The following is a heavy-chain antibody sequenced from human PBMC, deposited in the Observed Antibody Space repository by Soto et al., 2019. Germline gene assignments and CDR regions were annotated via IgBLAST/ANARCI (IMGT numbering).Heavy chain of an antibody. Sequence: PGGSLRLSCAASGFTFDDYAMHWVRQAPGKGLEWVSGINWNSGSIGYADSVKGRFTISRDNAKTSLYLQMNSLRAEDTALYYCAKDRGSGSYAANYYYYGREVWGQGTTVTVS. CDR2: INWNSGSI. D-gene: IGHD3-10*01. CDR1: GFTFDDYA. J-gene: IGHJ6*02. CDR3: AKDRGSGSYAANYYYYGREV. V-gene: IGHV3-9*01.